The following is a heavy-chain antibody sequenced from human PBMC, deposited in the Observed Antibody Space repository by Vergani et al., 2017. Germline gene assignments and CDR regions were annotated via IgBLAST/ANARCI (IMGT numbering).Heavy chain of an antibody. Sequence: EVQLLESGGGLVQPGGSLRLSCAASGFTFSSYAMSWVRQAPGKGLEWVSAISGSGGSTYYADSVKGRFTISRDNSKNTLYLQMNSLRAEDTAVYYCAKDHYGDYEGGPDAFDIWGQGTMVTGSS. D-gene: IGHD4-17*01. CDR3: AKDHYGDYEGGPDAFDI. V-gene: IGHV3-23*01. CDR1: GFTFSSYA. J-gene: IGHJ3*02. CDR2: ISGSGGST.